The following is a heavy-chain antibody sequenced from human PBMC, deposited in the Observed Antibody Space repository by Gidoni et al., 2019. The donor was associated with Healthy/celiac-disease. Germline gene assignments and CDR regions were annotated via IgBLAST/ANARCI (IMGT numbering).Heavy chain of an antibody. CDR3: AKGGYYYDSSGYSFDY. CDR2: ISWNSGSI. CDR1: GFTFDAYA. D-gene: IGHD3-22*01. Sequence: EVQLVESGGGLVQPGRSLRLSCAASGFTFDAYAMHWVRKAPGKGLEWVSGISWNSGSIGYAYSVKCRFTISRDNAKNSLYLQMNSLRAEDTALYYCAKGGYYYDSSGYSFDYWGQGTLVTVSS. J-gene: IGHJ4*02. V-gene: IGHV3-9*01.